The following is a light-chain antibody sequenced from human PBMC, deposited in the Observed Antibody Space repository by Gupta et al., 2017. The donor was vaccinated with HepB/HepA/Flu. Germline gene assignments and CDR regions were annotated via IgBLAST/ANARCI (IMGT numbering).Light chain of an antibody. V-gene: IGLV2-14*01. CDR1: SSDVGAYNY. J-gene: IGLJ1*01. Sequence: SALTQPASEPGSPAQSITISCTGTSSDVGAYNYVSCYQQHPRKAHTIMIYDVSKRPAGVASLFAASKSANAASLTISVHAEDEAADYFGGSDTSSNSYVFGGGTKVTVL. CDR2: DVS. CDR3: GSDTSSNSYV.